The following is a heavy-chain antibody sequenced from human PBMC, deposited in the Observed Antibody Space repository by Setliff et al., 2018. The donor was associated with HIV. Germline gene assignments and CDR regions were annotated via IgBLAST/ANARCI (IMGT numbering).Heavy chain of an antibody. CDR1: KFIFSTYW. CDR2: INSDGSST. Sequence: GSLRLSCTTSKFIFSTYWMHWVRQGPGKGLVRVSRINSDGSSTMYADSVKGRFTISRDNAKNTLYLQMNSLRAEDTATYYCAKEFEDLSGAYWGQGTLVTVSS. J-gene: IGHJ4*02. V-gene: IGHV3-74*03. CDR3: AKEFEDLSGAY. D-gene: IGHD3-10*01.